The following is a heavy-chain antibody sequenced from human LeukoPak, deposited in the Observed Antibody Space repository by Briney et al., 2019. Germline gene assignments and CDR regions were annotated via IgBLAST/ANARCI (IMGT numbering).Heavy chain of an antibody. J-gene: IGHJ4*02. CDR2: IYYSGST. CDR1: GASLSDYY. Sequence: SETLSLTCTVSGASLSDYYWSWIRQPPGKGLEWIGYIYYSGSTNYNPSLKSRVTISIDTSENQFSLKVSSVTAADTAVYYCARAKAAAGIDYFDYWGQGTLVTVSS. V-gene: IGHV4-59*13. D-gene: IGHD6-13*01. CDR3: ARAKAAAGIDYFDY.